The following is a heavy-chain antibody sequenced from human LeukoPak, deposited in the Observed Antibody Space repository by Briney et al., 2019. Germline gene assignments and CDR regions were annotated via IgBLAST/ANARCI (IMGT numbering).Heavy chain of an antibody. Sequence: ASVKVSCKASGYTITSYAMHWVRQAPGQRLEWMGWINAGNGNTKYSQKFQGRVTITRDTSASTAYMELSSLRSEDTAVYYCARSYQVVPEFDYWGQGTLVTVSS. CDR1: GYTITSYA. J-gene: IGHJ4*02. V-gene: IGHV1-3*01. CDR3: ARSYQVVPEFDY. CDR2: INAGNGNT. D-gene: IGHD2-2*01.